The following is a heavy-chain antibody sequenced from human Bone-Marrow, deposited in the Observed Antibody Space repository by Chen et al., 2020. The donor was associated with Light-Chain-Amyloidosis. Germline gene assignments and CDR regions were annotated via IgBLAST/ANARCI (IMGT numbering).Heavy chain of an antibody. Sequence: EVQLVESGGGLVQPGGSLRLSCTASGLTFSRSWMSWVRQAPGKGLEWVANIKQGGSAKYYVDSVKGRFTISRDDAKNSLYLKMNSQRAEDTAVYDCATEFSVTHWGQGTLVTVSS. D-gene: IGHD3-3*01. J-gene: IGHJ4*02. CDR3: ATEFSVTH. CDR1: GLTFSRSW. V-gene: IGHV3-7*02. CDR2: IKQGGSAK.